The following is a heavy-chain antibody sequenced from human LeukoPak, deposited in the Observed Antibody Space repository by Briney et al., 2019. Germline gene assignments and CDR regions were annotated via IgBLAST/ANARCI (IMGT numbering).Heavy chain of an antibody. CDR2: INHGGST. Sequence: SEILSLTCAVYVGSFNDYRWSWIRQSPEKGLEWIGDINHGGSTNYNPSLKSRVTISVDTSKNQFSLKVTSVTAADTAVYYCARGYDVLTGFSPWGHGNLVTVSS. CDR1: VGSFNDYR. CDR3: ARGYDVLTGFSP. V-gene: IGHV4-34*01. D-gene: IGHD3-9*01. J-gene: IGHJ5*02.